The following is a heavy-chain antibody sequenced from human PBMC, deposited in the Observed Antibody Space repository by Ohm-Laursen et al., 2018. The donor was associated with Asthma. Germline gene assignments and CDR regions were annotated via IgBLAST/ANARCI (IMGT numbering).Heavy chain of an antibody. D-gene: IGHD3-22*01. V-gene: IGHV3-23*01. J-gene: IGHJ4*02. CDR1: GFTFSSYA. Sequence: SLRLSCAASGFTFSSYAMSWVRQAPGKGLEWVSAISGSGGSTYYADSVNGRFTVSRDDSKNTLYLQMNSLRPDDTAVYYCAKTSRDYYDSSGYFYYFDYWGQGTLVTVSS. CDR3: AKTSRDYYDSSGYFYYFDY. CDR2: ISGSGGST.